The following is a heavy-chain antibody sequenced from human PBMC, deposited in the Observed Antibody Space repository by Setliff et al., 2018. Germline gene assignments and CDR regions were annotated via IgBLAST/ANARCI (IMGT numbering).Heavy chain of an antibody. D-gene: IGHD2-15*01. CDR1: GGTFSGYY. CDR2: IYYTGST. V-gene: IGHV4-59*12. CDR3: AKDSGGGTYGKDY. J-gene: IGHJ4*02. Sequence: SETLSLTCAVYGGTFSGYYWSWIRQPPGKGLEWIAYIYYTGSTNYNPSLKSRVTISVDTSKNQFSLKLSSVTAADTAVYYCAKDSGGGTYGKDYWGQGTLVTVSS.